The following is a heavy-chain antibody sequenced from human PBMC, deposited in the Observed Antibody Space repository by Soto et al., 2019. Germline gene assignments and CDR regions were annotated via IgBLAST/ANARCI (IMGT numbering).Heavy chain of an antibody. V-gene: IGHV5-51*01. Sequence: PGESLKISCRGSGYSFTSYWIGWVRQMPGKGLEWMGIIYPGDSDTRYSPSFQGQVTISADKSISTAYLQWSSLKASDTAMYYCARRDYDILTGYPAAFDYWGQGTLVTVSS. CDR2: IYPGDSDT. J-gene: IGHJ4*02. D-gene: IGHD3-9*01. CDR3: ARRDYDILTGYPAAFDY. CDR1: GYSFTSYW.